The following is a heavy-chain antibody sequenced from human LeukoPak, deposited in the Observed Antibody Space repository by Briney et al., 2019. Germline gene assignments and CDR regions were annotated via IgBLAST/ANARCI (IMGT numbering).Heavy chain of an antibody. J-gene: IGHJ5*02. CDR2: MYYSGST. Sequence: SETLSLTCTVSGGSISSGDYYWSWIRQPPGKGLVWIAYMYYSGSTYYNPSLKSRVTMSADTSKNQLSLKLSFVTAADTAVYYCARPYYYDSRIDPWGQGILVTVSS. D-gene: IGHD3-22*01. V-gene: IGHV4-30-4*01. CDR3: ARPYYYDSRIDP. CDR1: GGSISSGDYY.